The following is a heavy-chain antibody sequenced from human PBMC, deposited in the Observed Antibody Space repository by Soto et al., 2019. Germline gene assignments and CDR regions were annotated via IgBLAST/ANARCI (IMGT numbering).Heavy chain of an antibody. CDR2: VSHDGTLY. J-gene: IGHJ4*02. Sequence: QVQLVESGGGVVQPGRSLRLSRSASGFIYSSCAMHWVRQVPGKGLEWLAVVSHDGTLYPYADSVKGRFTISRDNSRKMLYLQMNSLRPDDTAVYYCVKDRSDTWSFDYWGQGTLVTVSS. V-gene: IGHV3-30*18. CDR3: VKDRSDTWSFDY. CDR1: GFIYSSCA. D-gene: IGHD2-15*01.